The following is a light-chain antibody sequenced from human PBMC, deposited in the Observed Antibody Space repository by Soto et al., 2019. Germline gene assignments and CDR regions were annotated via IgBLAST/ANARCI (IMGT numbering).Light chain of an antibody. V-gene: IGKV1-39*01. CDR1: QTISNY. Sequence: DIPMTQSPASLAASLGDRITISCRASQTISNYLNWYHQKPGEAPKILIYGSSTLQSGVPSTFSGSGSGTEFTLSISRLQPEDFGTYYCQQSYNVPFTFGPGTKVDVK. J-gene: IGKJ3*01. CDR3: QQSYNVPFT. CDR2: GSS.